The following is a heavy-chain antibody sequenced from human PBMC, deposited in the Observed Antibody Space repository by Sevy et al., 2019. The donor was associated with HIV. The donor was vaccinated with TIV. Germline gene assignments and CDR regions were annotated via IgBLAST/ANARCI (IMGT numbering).Heavy chain of an antibody. Sequence: GGSLRLSCAASGFTFSSYAMSWVRQAPGKVLEWVSAISGSGGSTYFADSVKGRFTISRDNSKNTLYLQMNSLRAEDTAVYYCAKVGDSGSYYYYFDYWGQGTLVTVSS. D-gene: IGHD1-26*01. CDR2: ISGSGGST. V-gene: IGHV3-23*01. CDR1: GFTFSSYA. J-gene: IGHJ4*02. CDR3: AKVGDSGSYYYYFDY.